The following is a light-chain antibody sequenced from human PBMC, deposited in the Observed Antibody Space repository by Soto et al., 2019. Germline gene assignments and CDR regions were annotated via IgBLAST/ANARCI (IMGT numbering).Light chain of an antibody. CDR2: EVT. J-gene: IGLJ2*01. V-gene: IGLV2-8*01. CDR3: SSYAGSNNLL. Sequence: QSALTQPPSASGSPGQSVTISCTGTSSDVGGYIYVSWYQHHPGKAPKLMIYEVTKLPSGVPDRFSGSKSGNTASLTVSGLHAEDEADYYCSSYAGSNNLLFGGGTKVTVL. CDR1: SSDVGGYIY.